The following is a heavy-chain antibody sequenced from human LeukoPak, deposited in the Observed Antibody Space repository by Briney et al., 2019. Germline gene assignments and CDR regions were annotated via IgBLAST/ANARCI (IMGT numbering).Heavy chain of an antibody. Sequence: PGGTLRLSCAASGFTFSNYGMSWVRQAAGKGLEWVSHLSGGGINSYYADSVKGRFTVSRDNSNNTLYLQMNSLRAEDTAVYYCARGEDLGYYGSDNWFDPWGQGTLVTVSS. D-gene: IGHD3-10*01. CDR3: ARGEDLGYYGSDNWFDP. CDR1: GFTFSNYG. J-gene: IGHJ5*02. V-gene: IGHV3-23*01. CDR2: LSGGGINS.